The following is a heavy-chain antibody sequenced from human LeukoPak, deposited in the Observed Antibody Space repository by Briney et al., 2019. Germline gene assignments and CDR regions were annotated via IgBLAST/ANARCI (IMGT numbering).Heavy chain of an antibody. Sequence: GESLKISFKGSGYSFTSYWIGWVRPMPGKGLAWMGIIYPGDSDTRYSPSFQGQVTISADKSISTAYLQWSSLKASDTAMYYCARQDYSGPYYYGMDVWGKGTTVTVSS. CDR3: ARQDYSGPYYYGMDV. D-gene: IGHD2-15*01. V-gene: IGHV5-51*01. J-gene: IGHJ6*04. CDR1: GYSFTSYW. CDR2: IYPGDSDT.